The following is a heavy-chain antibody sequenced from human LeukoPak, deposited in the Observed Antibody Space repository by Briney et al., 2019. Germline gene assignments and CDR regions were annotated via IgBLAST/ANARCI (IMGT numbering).Heavy chain of an antibody. V-gene: IGHV3-53*01. CDR2: IYSGGST. CDR3: ARDKLLYENLYYYGMDV. D-gene: IGHD2-2*02. CDR1: GFTVSSNY. Sequence: GSLRLSCAASGFTVSSNYMSWVRQAPGKGLEWVSVIYSGGSTYYADSVKGRFTISRDNSKNTLYLQMNSLRAEDTAVYYCARDKLLYENLYYYGMDVWGQGTTVTVSS. J-gene: IGHJ6*02.